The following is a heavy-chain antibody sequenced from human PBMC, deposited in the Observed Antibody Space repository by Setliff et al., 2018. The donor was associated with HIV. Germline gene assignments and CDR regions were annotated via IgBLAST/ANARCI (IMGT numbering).Heavy chain of an antibody. D-gene: IGHD3-22*01. CDR2: VHNSAGS. CDR3: ARDRIEVLADSPRDVFDI. Sequence: SETLSLTCAVSGDSVSGYYWSWIRQPAGRGLEWIGRVHNSAGSNYNPSLKSRATMSVDTAKNQLSLKLTAVSAADTAVYYCARDRIEVLADSPRDVFDIWG. V-gene: IGHV4-4*07. CDR1: GDSVSGYY. J-gene: IGHJ3*02.